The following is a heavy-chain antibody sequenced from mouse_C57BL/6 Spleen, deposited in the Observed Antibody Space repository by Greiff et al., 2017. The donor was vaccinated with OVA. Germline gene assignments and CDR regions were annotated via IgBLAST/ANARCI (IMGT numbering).Heavy chain of an antibody. CDR2: INPSSGYT. CDR3: ARSGFANWGSFDY. CDR1: GYTFTSYW. D-gene: IGHD4-1*01. Sequence: QVHVKQSGAELAKPGASVKLSCKASGYTFTSYWMHWVKQRPGQGLEWIGYINPSSGYTKYNQKFKDKATLTADKSSSTAYMQLSSLTYEDSAVYYCARSGFANWGSFDYWGQGTTLTVSS. V-gene: IGHV1-7*01. J-gene: IGHJ2*01.